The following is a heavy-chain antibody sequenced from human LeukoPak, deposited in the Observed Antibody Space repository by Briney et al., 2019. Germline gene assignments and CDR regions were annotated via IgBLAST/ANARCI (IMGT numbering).Heavy chain of an antibody. V-gene: IGHV4-4*07. CDR3: AREGRITIFGVGPGYYYYMDV. CDR1: GGSISSYY. D-gene: IGHD3-3*01. CDR2: IYTSGST. Sequence: SETLSLTCTVYGGSISSYYWSWIRQPAGKGLEWIGRIYTSGSTNYNPSLKSRVTMSVDTSKNQFSLKLSSVTAADTAVYYCAREGRITIFGVGPGYYYYMDVWGKGTTVTVSS. J-gene: IGHJ6*03.